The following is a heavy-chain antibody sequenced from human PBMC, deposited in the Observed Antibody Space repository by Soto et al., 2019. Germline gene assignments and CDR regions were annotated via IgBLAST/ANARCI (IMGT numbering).Heavy chain of an antibody. Sequence: SQTLSLTCAISGDSVSSNSAAWNWIRQSPSRGLEWLGRTYYRSKWYNDYAVTVKSRITINPDTSKNQFSLQLNSVTPEDTAVHYCARDLSRGARYYYYYGMDVWGQGATVTVSS. D-gene: IGHD3-16*01. CDR3: ARDLSRGARYYYYYGMDV. V-gene: IGHV6-1*01. J-gene: IGHJ6*02. CDR1: GDSVSSNSAA. CDR2: TYYRSKWYN.